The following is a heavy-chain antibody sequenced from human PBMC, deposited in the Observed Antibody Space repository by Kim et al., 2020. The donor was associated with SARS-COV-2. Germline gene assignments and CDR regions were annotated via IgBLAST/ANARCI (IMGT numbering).Heavy chain of an antibody. CDR3: ARDGDSNWGRFDY. Sequence: SETLSLTCTVSGDSVISSSYYWGWIRQPPGKGLEWIGNIYYSGSTYYNPSLKSRITMSVDTSKNQFSLRLSSMTAADTAVYYCARDGDSNWGRFDYWGQGTLVTVSS. J-gene: IGHJ4*02. CDR1: GDSVISSSYY. CDR2: IYYSGST. D-gene: IGHD7-27*01. V-gene: IGHV4-39*07.